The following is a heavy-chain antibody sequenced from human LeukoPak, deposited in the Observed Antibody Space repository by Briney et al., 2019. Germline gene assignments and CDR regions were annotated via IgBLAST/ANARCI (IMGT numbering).Heavy chain of an antibody. V-gene: IGHV3-23*01. CDR3: AKGPSDIVVSYYGMDV. D-gene: IGHD5-12*01. CDR2: ISGGGYST. Sequence: GGSLRLSCAASGFTFSSYAMSWVRQAPGKGLEWVSVISGGGYSTYYAASVKGRFTISRDNSKNTQYLQMNSLRAEDTAVYYCAKGPSDIVVSYYGMDVWGQGTTVTVSS. J-gene: IGHJ6*02. CDR1: GFTFSSYA.